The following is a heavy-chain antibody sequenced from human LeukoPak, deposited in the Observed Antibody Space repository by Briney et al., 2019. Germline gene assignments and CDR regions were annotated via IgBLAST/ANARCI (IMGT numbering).Heavy chain of an antibody. CDR3: ARDQSITGTTFHGFDY. CDR1: GFTFSSYG. J-gene: IGHJ4*02. D-gene: IGHD1-7*01. Sequence: GGSLRLSCAASGFTFSSYGMHWVRQAPGKGLEWVAVLWYDGGNKYYADSVKGRFTISRDNSKNTLYLQMNSLRAEDTAIYYCARDQSITGTTFHGFDYWGQGTLVTVSS. V-gene: IGHV3-33*01. CDR2: LWYDGGNK.